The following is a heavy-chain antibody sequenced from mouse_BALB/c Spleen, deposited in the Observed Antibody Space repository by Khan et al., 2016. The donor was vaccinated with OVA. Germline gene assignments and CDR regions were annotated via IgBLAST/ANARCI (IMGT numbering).Heavy chain of an antibody. J-gene: IGHJ2*01. V-gene: IGHV1-81*01. D-gene: IGHD2-3*01. CDR2: IYPGSDNA. CDR3: ARGDGYCVYLDY. Sequence: QVRLQQSGPELVKPGASVKMSCKASGYTFTYYVITWVKQRTGQGLEWIGEIYPGSDNAYYNERFKGKATLTEDNSSNTTHMQLSSLTSEDSAVYFWARGDGYCVYLDYWGQGTTLTVSS. CDR1: GYTFTYYV.